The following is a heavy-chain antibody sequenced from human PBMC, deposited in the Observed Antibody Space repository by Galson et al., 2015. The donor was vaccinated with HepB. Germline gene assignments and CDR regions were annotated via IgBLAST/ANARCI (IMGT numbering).Heavy chain of an antibody. CDR3: ARESGYSSSWDSAYLHYGMDV. J-gene: IGHJ6*02. V-gene: IGHV3-30*04. CDR2: ILYDGSNE. CDR1: GFTFSRHA. Sequence: SLRLSCAASGFTFSRHAMHWVRQAPGKGLEWLAVILYDGSNEFYADSVKGRYTISRDNSKKTLFLQMNSLRPEDTGVYHCARESGYSSSWDSAYLHYGMDVWGQGTTVIVSS. D-gene: IGHD6-13*01.